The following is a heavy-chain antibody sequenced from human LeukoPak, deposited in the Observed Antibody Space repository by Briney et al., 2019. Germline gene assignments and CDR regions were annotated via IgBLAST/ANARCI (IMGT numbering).Heavy chain of an antibody. CDR3: AKGSGYNFWSGYSAHDY. CDR1: GFTFSSFA. D-gene: IGHD3-3*01. J-gene: IGHJ4*02. Sequence: GGSLRLSCAASGFTFSSFAMSWVRQAPGKGLEWVSTISGNAGSTYYADSAKGRFTISRDNSKNTLYLQMNSLRAADTAVYYCAKGSGYNFWSGYSAHDYWGREPWSPSPQ. V-gene: IGHV3-23*01. CDR2: ISGNAGST.